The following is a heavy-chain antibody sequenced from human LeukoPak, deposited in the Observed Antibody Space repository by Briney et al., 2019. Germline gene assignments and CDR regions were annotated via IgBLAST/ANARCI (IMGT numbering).Heavy chain of an antibody. CDR2: ASSDEINQ. J-gene: IGHJ4*02. CDR1: GFTFTSYG. V-gene: IGHV3-30*03. D-gene: IGHD3-22*01. CDR3: AAFITTKLDY. Sequence: PGGSLRLSCLASGFTFTSYGIHWVRQAPGKGLEWVAVASSDEINQYYADSVKGRFIISRDNSRNTLNLQMNNLRTEDTAFYYCAAFITTKLDYWGQGILVTVSS.